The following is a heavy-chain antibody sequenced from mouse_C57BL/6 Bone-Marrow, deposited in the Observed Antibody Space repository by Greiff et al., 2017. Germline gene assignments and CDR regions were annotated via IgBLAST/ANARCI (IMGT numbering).Heavy chain of an antibody. V-gene: IGHV1-55*01. D-gene: IGHD2-4*01. Sequence: QVQLKQPGAELVKPGASVKMSCKASGYTFTSYWITWVKQRPGQGLEWIGDIYPGSGSTNYNEKFKSKATLTVDTSSSTAYMQLSSLTSEDPAVYYCASDYDWYFDVWGTGTTVTVSS. CDR1: GYTFTSYW. CDR3: ASDYDWYFDV. CDR2: IYPGSGST. J-gene: IGHJ1*03.